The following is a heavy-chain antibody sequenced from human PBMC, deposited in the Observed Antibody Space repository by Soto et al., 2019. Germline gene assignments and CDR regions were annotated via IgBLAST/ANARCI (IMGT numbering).Heavy chain of an antibody. CDR2: IVPIFGTP. J-gene: IGHJ4*02. D-gene: IGHD3-22*01. CDR3: ARGVYSDSSGYYLFF. Sequence: QVQLVQSGAEVKKPGSSVKVSCKASGGTFSRYALSWVRQAPGQGPEWMGGIVPIFGTPNYAQKFQGRVTITADVSTSTAYMELSSLRSEDTSMYYCARGVYSDSSGYYLFFWGQGTLVTVSS. CDR1: GGTFSRYA. V-gene: IGHV1-69*01.